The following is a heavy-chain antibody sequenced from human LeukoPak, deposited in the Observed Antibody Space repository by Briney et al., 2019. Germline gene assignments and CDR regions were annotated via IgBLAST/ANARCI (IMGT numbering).Heavy chain of an antibody. CDR2: INHSGST. CDR1: GGSFSGYY. V-gene: IGHV4-34*01. J-gene: IGHJ4*02. D-gene: IGHD1-26*01. Sequence: ETLSLTCAVYGGSFSGYYWSWIRQPPGKGLEWIGEINHSGSTNYNPSLKSRVTISVDTSKNQFSLKLSSVTAADTAVYYCAKDSQWGKVGTKGGYFDYWGQGTLVTVSS. CDR3: AKDSQWGKVGTKGGYFDY.